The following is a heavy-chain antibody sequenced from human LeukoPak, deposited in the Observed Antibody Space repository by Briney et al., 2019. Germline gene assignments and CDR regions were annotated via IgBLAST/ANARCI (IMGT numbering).Heavy chain of an antibody. CDR3: ARYSSSWHYYFDY. V-gene: IGHV3-48*03. CDR2: ISSSGNTI. CDR1: GFTFSSYD. Sequence: GGSLRLSCAASGFTFSSYDMNWVRQAPGKGLEWVSYISSSGNTIYYTDSVKGRFTFSRDNAQNSLYLQMNSLRAEDTAVYYCARYSSSWHYYFDYWGQGTLVTVSS. J-gene: IGHJ4*02. D-gene: IGHD6-13*01.